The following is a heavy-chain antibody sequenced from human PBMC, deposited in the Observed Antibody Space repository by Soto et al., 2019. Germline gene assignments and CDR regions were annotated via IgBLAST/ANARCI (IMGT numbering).Heavy chain of an antibody. V-gene: IGHV4-31*03. CDR1: GGSISSGGYY. Sequence: SETLSLTCTVSGGSISSGGYYWSWIRQHPGKGLEWIGYIYYSGSTNYNPSLKSRVTISVDTSKNQFSLKLSSVTAADTAVYYCAREDRDYYDSSGYYHWGQGTLVTVSS. CDR3: AREDRDYYDSSGYYH. CDR2: IYYSGST. D-gene: IGHD3-22*01. J-gene: IGHJ5*02.